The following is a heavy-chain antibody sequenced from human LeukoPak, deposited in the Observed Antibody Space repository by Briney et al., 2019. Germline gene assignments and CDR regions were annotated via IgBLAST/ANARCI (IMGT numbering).Heavy chain of an antibody. J-gene: IGHJ4*02. CDR1: GGSISSGGYY. V-gene: IGHV4-31*03. CDR3: ARGHGDYEYDY. CDR2: IYYSGST. D-gene: IGHD4-17*01. Sequence: SSETLSLTCTVSGGSISSGGYYWSWIRQHPGKGLEWIGYIYYSGSTYYNPSLKSRVTISVDTSKNQFSLKLSSVTAADTAVYYCARGHGDYEYDYWGQGTLVTVSS.